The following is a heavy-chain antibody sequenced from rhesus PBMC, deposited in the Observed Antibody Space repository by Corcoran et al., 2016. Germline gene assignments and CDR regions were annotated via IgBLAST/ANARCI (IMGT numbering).Heavy chain of an antibody. Sequence: QVQLQESGPGLVKPSETLSLTCAVSGGSISSNYWSWIRQPPGKGREWIGRISGSGGGPHYSPTLKRRVTLSTSTSKHQFSLKLGSVTAAAPAVYYCARETRRIAAAGVGLNFDYWGQGVLVTVSS. J-gene: IGHJ4*01. CDR2: ISGSGGGP. D-gene: IGHD6-31*01. V-gene: IGHV4-173*01. CDR1: GGSISSNY. CDR3: ARETRRIAAAGVGLNFDY.